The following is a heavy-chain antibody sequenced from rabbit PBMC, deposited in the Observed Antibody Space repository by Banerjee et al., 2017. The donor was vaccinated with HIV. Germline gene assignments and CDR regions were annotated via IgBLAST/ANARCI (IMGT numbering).Heavy chain of an antibody. CDR1: GFSFSNKYV. Sequence: QEQLEESGGDLVKPEGSLTLTCTASGFSFSNKYVMCWVRQAPGKGLEWIACINSSSGNTVYATWAKGRFTISKTSSTTVTLQMTSLTAADTATYFCARDYSGYSVFQLWGPGTLVTVS. CDR2: INSSSGNT. CDR3: ARDYSGYSVFQL. V-gene: IGHV1S45*01. J-gene: IGHJ6*01. D-gene: IGHD7-1*01.